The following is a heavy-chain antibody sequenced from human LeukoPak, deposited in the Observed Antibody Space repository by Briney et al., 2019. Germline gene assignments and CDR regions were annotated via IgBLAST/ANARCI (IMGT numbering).Heavy chain of an antibody. D-gene: IGHD3-9*01. CDR3: ARHARHYDILTTNGYYFDY. V-gene: IGHV4-39*01. J-gene: IGHJ4*02. CDR1: GDSISSSSYY. Sequence: PSETLSLTCSVSGDSISSSSYYWGWIRQSPGKGLEWIGSVYYSGYTYYNPSLKSRVSFSVDASKNQFSLRVSSVTAADTSVYYCARHARHYDILTTNGYYFDYWGQGTLVTVSS. CDR2: VYYSGYT.